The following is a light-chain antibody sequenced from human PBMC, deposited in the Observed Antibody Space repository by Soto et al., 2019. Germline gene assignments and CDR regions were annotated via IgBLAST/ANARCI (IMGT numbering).Light chain of an antibody. V-gene: IGLV2-8*01. CDR1: SSDVGGYNS. Sequence: QSALTQPPSASGSPGQSVTISYTGTSSDVGGYNSVSWYQHHPGKAPKLMIYEVSKRPSGVPDRFSGSKSGNTASLTVSGLQAEDEADYYCSSYAGSNNFVVFGGGTKVTVL. CDR3: SSYAGSNNFVV. J-gene: IGLJ2*01. CDR2: EVS.